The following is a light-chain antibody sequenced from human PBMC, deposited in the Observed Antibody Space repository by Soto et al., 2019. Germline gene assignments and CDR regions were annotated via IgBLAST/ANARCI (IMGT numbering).Light chain of an antibody. CDR1: SSNIGTYY. J-gene: IGLJ2*01. CDR3: AAWDDSLTPYVV. CDR2: SND. Sequence: QSVLTQPPSASGTPGQRVTISCSGSSSNIGTYYVYWYQHLPGTAPKLLIYSNDQRPSGVPDRFSGSKSGPSASLAISGLRSEDEADYYCAAWDDSLTPYVVFGGGTKLTVL. V-gene: IGLV1-47*01.